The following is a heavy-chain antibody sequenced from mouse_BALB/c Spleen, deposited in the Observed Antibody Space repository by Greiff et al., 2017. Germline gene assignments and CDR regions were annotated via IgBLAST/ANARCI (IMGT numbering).Heavy chain of an antibody. J-gene: IGHJ2*01. V-gene: IGHV1-63*02. CDR3: ARLDYYGSSYRDYFDY. CDR2: IYPGGGYT. Sequence: VMLVESGAELVRPGTSVKISCKASGYTFTNYWLGWVKQRPGHGLEWIGDIYPGGGYTNYNEKFKGKATLTADTSSSTAYMQLSSLTSEDSAVYFCARLDYYGSSYRDYFDYWGQGTTLTVSS. D-gene: IGHD1-1*01. CDR1: GYTFTNYW.